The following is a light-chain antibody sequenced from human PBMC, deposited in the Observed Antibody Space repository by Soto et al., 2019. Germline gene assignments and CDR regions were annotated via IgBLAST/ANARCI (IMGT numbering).Light chain of an antibody. V-gene: IGLV2-23*01. CDR3: CSYAGSTFVV. CDR1: SSDVGSYNL. J-gene: IGLJ2*01. Sequence: QSALTQPASVSGSPGQSITISCTGTSSDVGSYNLVSWYQQHPGKAPKVMIYEGSKRPSGVSNRFSGSKSGNTASLTISGLQAEDEADYYCCSYAGSTFVVFGGGTQLTVL. CDR2: EGS.